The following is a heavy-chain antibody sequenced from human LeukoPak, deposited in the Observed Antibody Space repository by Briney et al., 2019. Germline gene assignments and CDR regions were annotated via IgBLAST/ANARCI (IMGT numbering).Heavy chain of an antibody. CDR3: ARESYGSGSSVPRRFDP. D-gene: IGHD3-10*01. J-gene: IGHJ5*02. CDR2: INPSGGST. CDR1: GYTFTSYY. Sequence: GASVKVSCKASGYTFTSYYMHWVRQAPGQGLEWMGIINPSGGSTSYAQKFQGRVTMTRDMSTSTVYMELSSLRSEDTAVYYCARESYGSGSSVPRRFDPWGQGTLVTVSS. V-gene: IGHV1-46*01.